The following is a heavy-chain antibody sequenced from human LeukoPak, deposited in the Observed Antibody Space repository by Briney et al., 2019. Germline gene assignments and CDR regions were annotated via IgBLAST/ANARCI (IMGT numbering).Heavy chain of an antibody. CDR2: IYYSGST. J-gene: IGHJ4*02. CDR3: ARHRGGEYYFDY. CDR1: GGSISSYY. V-gene: IGHV4-59*08. D-gene: IGHD3-10*01. Sequence: PSETLSLTCTVSGGSISSYYWSWIQQPPGKGLGWIGYIYYSGSTNYNPSLKSRVTISVDTSKNQFSLKLSSVTAADTAVYYCARHRGGEYYFDYWGQGTLVTVSS.